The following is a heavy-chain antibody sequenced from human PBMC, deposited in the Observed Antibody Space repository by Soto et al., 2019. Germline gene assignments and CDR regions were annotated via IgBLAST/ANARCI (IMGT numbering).Heavy chain of an antibody. CDR1: GFSLSTRGVG. D-gene: IGHD3-16*01. Sequence: QITLKESGPTLVKPTQTLTLTCNFSGFSLSTRGVGVGWIRQPPGKALEWLTLIYWDDAKEYSPSLRSRITITNATSKNHAALTMTQTTPLDTPPYYCAHKGGGDRILDYWGQGTLVTVSS. CDR3: AHKGGGDRILDY. J-gene: IGHJ4*02. CDR2: IYWDDAK. V-gene: IGHV2-5*02.